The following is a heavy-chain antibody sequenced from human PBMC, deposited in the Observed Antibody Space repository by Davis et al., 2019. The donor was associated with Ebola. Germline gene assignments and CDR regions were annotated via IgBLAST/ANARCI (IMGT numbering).Heavy chain of an antibody. D-gene: IGHD3-16*02. J-gene: IGHJ4*02. CDR1: GFTFSSYA. Sequence: GGSLRLSCAASGFTFSSYAMHWVRQAPGKGLEWVAVISYDGSNKYYADSVKGRFTISRDNSKNTLYLQMNSLKTEDTAVYYCTTDPPWGSYRYSDYWGQGTLVTVSS. CDR2: ISYDGSNK. CDR3: TTDPPWGSYRYSDY. V-gene: IGHV3-30-3*01.